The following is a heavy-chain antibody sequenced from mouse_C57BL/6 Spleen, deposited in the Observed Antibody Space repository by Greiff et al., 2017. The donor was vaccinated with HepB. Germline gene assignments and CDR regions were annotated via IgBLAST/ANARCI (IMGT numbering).Heavy chain of an antibody. V-gene: IGHV5-15*01. D-gene: IGHD4-1*01. CDR3: ARHVTGTGSFDY. J-gene: IGHJ2*01. CDR1: GFTFSDYG. Sequence: EVHLVESGGGLVQPGGSLKLSCAASGFTFSDYGMAWVRQAPRKGPECVAFISNLAYSIYYADTVTGRFTISRENAKNTLYLEMSSLRSEDTAMYYCARHVTGTGSFDYWGQGTTLTVSS. CDR2: ISNLAYSI.